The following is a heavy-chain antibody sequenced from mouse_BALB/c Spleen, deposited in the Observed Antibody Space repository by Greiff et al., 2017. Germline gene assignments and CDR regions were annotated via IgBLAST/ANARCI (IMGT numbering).Heavy chain of an antibody. V-gene: IGHV1-4*02. D-gene: IGHD2-1*01. Sequence: VQLQESAAELARPGASVKMSCKASGYTFTSYTMHWVKQRPGQGLEWIGYINPSSGYTEYNQKFKDKTTLTADKSSSTAYMQLSSLTSEDSAVYYCARTPLDGITGAWFAYWGQGTLVTVSA. CDR1: GYTFTSYT. CDR2: INPSSGYT. CDR3: ARTPLDGITGAWFAY. J-gene: IGHJ3*01.